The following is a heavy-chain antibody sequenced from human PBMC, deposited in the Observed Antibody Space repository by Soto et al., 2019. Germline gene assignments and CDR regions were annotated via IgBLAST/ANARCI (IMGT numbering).Heavy chain of an antibody. Sequence: GGSLRLSCAASGFTFSSYGMHWVRQAPGKGLEWVAVISYDGSNKYYADSVKGRFTISRDNSKNTLYLQMNSLRAEDTAVYYCAKSGSVLWFGELLTYGMDVWGQGTTVTVS. CDR3: AKSGSVLWFGELLTYGMDV. D-gene: IGHD3-10*01. CDR1: GFTFSSYG. CDR2: ISYDGSNK. V-gene: IGHV3-30*18. J-gene: IGHJ6*02.